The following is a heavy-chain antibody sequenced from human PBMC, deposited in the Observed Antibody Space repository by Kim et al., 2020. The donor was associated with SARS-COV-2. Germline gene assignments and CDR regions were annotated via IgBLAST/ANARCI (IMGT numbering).Heavy chain of an antibody. CDR1: GYSFTSYW. CDR2: IDPSDSYT. J-gene: IGHJ4*02. V-gene: IGHV5-10-1*01. Sequence: GESLKISCKGSGYSFTSYWISWVRQMPGKGLEWMGRIDPSDSYTNYSPSFQGHVTISADKSISTAYLQWSSLKASDTAMYYCARLGCSSTSCYADETLYFDYWGQETLVTVSS. D-gene: IGHD2-2*01. CDR3: ARLGCSSTSCYADETLYFDY.